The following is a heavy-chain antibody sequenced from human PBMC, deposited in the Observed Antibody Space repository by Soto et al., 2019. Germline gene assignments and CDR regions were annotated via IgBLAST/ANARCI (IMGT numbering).Heavy chain of an antibody. CDR1: GFSFSNYW. Sequence: EVQLVESGGGLVQPGGSLRLSCVVSGFSFSNYWMAWVRQAPGKGLEWVANIKGDGSDKYYVDSVKGRFTISRDNAKNSLSLQMNSLRADDTAVYYCARGCIGGRCYSTLENWGQGTLVTVSS. V-gene: IGHV3-7*04. D-gene: IGHD2-15*01. CDR3: ARGCIGGRCYSTLEN. CDR2: IKGDGSDK. J-gene: IGHJ4*02.